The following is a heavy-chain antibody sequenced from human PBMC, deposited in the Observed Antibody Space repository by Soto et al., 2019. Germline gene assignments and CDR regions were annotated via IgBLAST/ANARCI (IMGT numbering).Heavy chain of an antibody. V-gene: IGHV3-15*05. D-gene: IGHD3-16*01. Sequence: GGSLRLSCAASGFTFSNAWMNWVRQAPGKGLEWIGRIKKRADGGTADHATPVKGRFTISRDNAENSLYLQMNSLRAEDTALYYCAISQDRGGRTTFIYWGQGTQVTVSS. CDR1: GFTFSNAW. J-gene: IGHJ4*02. CDR2: IKKRADGGTA. CDR3: AISQDRGGRTTFIY.